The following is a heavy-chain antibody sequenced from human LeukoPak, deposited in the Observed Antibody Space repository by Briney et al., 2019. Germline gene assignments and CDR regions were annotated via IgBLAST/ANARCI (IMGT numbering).Heavy chain of an antibody. CDR3: ANRAQGGLWFGELLSYYYYMDV. V-gene: IGHV6-1*01. CDR1: GDSVSSNSAA. Sequence: SQTLSLTCAISGDSVSSNSAAWNWIRQSPSRGLEWLGRTYYRSKWYNDYAVSVKSRITINPDTSKNQFSLQLNSVTPEDTAVYYCANRAQGGLWFGELLSYYYYMDVWGKGTTVTISS. J-gene: IGHJ6*03. CDR2: TYYRSKWYN. D-gene: IGHD3-10*01.